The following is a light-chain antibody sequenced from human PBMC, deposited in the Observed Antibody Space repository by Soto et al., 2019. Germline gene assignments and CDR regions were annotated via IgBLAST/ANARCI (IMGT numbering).Light chain of an antibody. CDR3: QQYNSYSIT. V-gene: IGKV1-5*01. Sequence: DIQMTHSPSTLSASVGDTVTITCRASQSTSSWLAWYQQKPGKAPKVLIYDASSLQSGVPSRFSGSGSGTQFTLTISSLQPDDFATYFCQQYNSYSITFGQGTRLEI. J-gene: IGKJ5*01. CDR1: QSTSSW. CDR2: DAS.